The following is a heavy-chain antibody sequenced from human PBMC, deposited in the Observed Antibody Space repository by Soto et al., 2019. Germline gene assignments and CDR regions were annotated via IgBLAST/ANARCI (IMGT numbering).Heavy chain of an antibody. J-gene: IGHJ3*01. CDR1: GFTFSSSE. Sequence: EVQLVESGGGLVQPGGSLSLSCAASGFTFSSSEMYWVRQAPGKGLEWISYIHPGGQTIFYAESVKGRFTISRDNAKHSVYLQMNSLRAEDTAVYDCARRGSRWGRGTKVTVSS. CDR2: IHPGGQTI. D-gene: IGHD2-15*01. V-gene: IGHV3-48*03. CDR3: ARRGSR.